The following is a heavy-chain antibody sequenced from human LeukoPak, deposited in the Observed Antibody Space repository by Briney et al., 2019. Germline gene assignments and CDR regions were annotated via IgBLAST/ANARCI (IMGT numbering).Heavy chain of an antibody. J-gene: IGHJ3*02. V-gene: IGHV3-23*01. D-gene: IGHD4-23*01. CDR2: ISGSGGST. CDR1: GFTFSSYA. CDR3: AKVCHYGGNYDAFDI. Sequence: GGSLRLSCSASGFTFSSYAMSWVRQAPGKGLEWVSAISGSGGSTYSADSVKGRFTISRDNSKNTLYLQMNSLRAEDTAVYYCAKVCHYGGNYDAFDIWGQGTMVTVSS.